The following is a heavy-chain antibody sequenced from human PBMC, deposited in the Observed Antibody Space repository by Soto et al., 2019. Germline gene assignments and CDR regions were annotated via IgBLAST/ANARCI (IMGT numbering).Heavy chain of an antibody. CDR2: VYATVTT. Sequence: PSETLSLTCNVSGGSISKFYWAWIRKTAGNGLEWMGRVYATVTTDYNPSLRSRVAMSVDISKKTFSLRLRSVTGADSGVYYCVRDGSKSLRDWFDPWGQGIWVTVSS. CDR1: GGSISKFY. J-gene: IGHJ5*02. CDR3: VRDGSKSLRDWFDP. V-gene: IGHV4-4*07.